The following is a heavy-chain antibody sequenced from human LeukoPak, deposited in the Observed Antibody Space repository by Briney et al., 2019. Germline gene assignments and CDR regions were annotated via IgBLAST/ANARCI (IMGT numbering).Heavy chain of an antibody. J-gene: IGHJ3*02. CDR1: GFTFSSYG. CDR2: ISNDGSDK. CDR3: AKGGAYNWKYGSTLFDI. V-gene: IGHV3-30*18. Sequence: GGSRRLSCAASGFTFSSYGMHWVRQAPGKGLEWVAVISNDGSDKHYADSVKARFTISRDNSKNTMYLQMNSLRAEDTAVYYCAKGGAYNWKYGSTLFDIWGQGTMVTVSS. D-gene: IGHD1-7*01.